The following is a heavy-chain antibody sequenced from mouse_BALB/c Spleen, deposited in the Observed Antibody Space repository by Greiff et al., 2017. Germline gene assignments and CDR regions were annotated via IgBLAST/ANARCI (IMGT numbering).Heavy chain of an antibody. D-gene: IGHD2-4*01. CDR2: IYWDDDK. CDR3: ARRASMITANAMDY. CDR1: GFSLSTSGMG. J-gene: IGHJ4*01. V-gene: IGHV8-12*01. Sequence: QVTLKVSGPGILQPSQTLSLTCSFSGFSLSTSGMGVSWIRQPSGKGLEWLAHIYWDDDKRYNPSLKSRLTISKDTSRNQVFLKITSVDTADTATYYCARRASMITANAMDYWGQGTSVTVSS.